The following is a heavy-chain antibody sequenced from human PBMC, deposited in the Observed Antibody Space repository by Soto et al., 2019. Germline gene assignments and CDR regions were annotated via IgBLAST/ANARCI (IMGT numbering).Heavy chain of an antibody. CDR3: ARAPGYEPPLYYFDY. V-gene: IGHV1-69*02. CDR1: GGTFSSYT. CDR2: IIPILGIA. Sequence: SVKVSCKASGGTFSSYTISWVRQAPGQGLEWMGRIIPILGIANYAQKFQGRVTITADKSTSTAYMELSSLRSEDTAVYYCARAPGYEPPLYYFDYWGQGTLVTVSS. D-gene: IGHD3-16*01. J-gene: IGHJ4*02.